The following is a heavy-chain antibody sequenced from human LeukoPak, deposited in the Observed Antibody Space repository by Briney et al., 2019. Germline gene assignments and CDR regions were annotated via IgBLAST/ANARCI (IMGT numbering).Heavy chain of an antibody. V-gene: IGHV3-21*04. CDR2: ISSSSIYR. J-gene: IGHJ3*02. CDR1: GLSFSTYS. Sequence: GGSLRLSCAASGLSFSTYSMNWVRQAPGKGLEWVSSISSSSIYRYYADSVKGRFTISRDNAKKSLYLQMNSLRAEDTAVYYCAKSNGYGLIDIWGQGTMVTVSS. CDR3: AKSNGYGLIDI. D-gene: IGHD3-22*01.